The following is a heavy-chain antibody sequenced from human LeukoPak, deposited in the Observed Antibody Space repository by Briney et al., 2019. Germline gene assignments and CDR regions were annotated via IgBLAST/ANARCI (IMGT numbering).Heavy chain of an antibody. V-gene: IGHV1-8*01. CDR2: INPNSGNT. CDR1: EYTFTNYD. Sequence: ASVKVSCKASEYTFTNYDINWVRQATGQGLEWMGWINPNSGNTGYTQRFQGRVTMTRNTSLSTAYMELTSLKSEDTAVYYCARSLGTYWGKDFLNWFDPWGQGALVTVSS. J-gene: IGHJ5*02. CDR3: ARSLGTYWGKDFLNWFDP. D-gene: IGHD3-16*01.